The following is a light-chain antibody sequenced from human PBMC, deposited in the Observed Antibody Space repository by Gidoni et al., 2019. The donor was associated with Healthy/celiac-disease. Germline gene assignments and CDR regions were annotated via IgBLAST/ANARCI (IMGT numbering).Light chain of an antibody. CDR3: QQSYSTPPTWT. Sequence: DIQMTQSPSSLSASVGDRVTITCRASQSISSYLNWYQQKPGKAPKLLIYAASSLQSGVPSRFSGSGSGTDFTLNISSLQPEDFATYYCQQSYSTPPTWTFGQGTKVEIK. J-gene: IGKJ1*01. V-gene: IGKV1-39*01. CDR1: QSISSY. CDR2: AAS.